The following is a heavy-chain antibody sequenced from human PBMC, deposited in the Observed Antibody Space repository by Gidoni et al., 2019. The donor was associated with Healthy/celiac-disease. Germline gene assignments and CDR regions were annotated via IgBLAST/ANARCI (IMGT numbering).Heavy chain of an antibody. J-gene: IGHJ5*02. CDR2: IKQDGSEK. V-gene: IGHV3-7*05. D-gene: IGHD6-6*01. CDR3: ARDGLSSPFINWFDP. Sequence: EVQLVESGGGLVQPGGALRLSGAASGFTFSSYWMSWVRQAPGKGLEGVATIKQDGSEKYYVDSVKGRFTISRDNAKNSLYLQMNSLRAEDTAVYYCARDGLSSPFINWFDPWGQGTLVTVSS. CDR1: GFTFSSYW.